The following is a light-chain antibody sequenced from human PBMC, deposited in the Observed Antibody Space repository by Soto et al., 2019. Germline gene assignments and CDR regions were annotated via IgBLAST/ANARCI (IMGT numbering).Light chain of an antibody. CDR1: QSVSSR. V-gene: IGKV3-20*01. CDR2: GAS. Sequence: EIVLTQSPGTLSFSPGERATLSGRASQSVSSRLAWYQQKPGQAPRLLISGASSRATGIPDRFSGSGSGTDFTLTISRLEPEDFALYYCQQYVNSAITFGQGTKVDI. J-gene: IGKJ1*01. CDR3: QQYVNSAIT.